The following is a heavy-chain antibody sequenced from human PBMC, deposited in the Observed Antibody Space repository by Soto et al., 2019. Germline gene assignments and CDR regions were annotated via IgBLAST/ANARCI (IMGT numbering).Heavy chain of an antibody. D-gene: IGHD3-22*01. CDR3: ARALVTDYNSRDYHYYFAREV. Sequence: SETLSLTCVVSGGPVSGDDLYWSWIRHLPGKGLEWIANVYHTGTTYYNPSLKSRVSMSVDTSQNQFSLILASVTAADTAVYYCARALVTDYNSRDYHYYFAREVWCQGTSVTVSS. V-gene: IGHV4-31*02. CDR1: GGPVSGDDLY. J-gene: IGHJ6*02. CDR2: VYHTGTT.